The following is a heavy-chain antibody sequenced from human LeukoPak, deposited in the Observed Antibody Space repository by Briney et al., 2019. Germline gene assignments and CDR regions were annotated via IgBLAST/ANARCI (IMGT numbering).Heavy chain of an antibody. Sequence: SETLSLTCTVSGGSISSYYWSWIRQPAGKGLEWIGRIYTSGSTNYNPSLKSRATMSVDTSKNQFSLKLSSVTAADTAVYYCARDRVTMVRGVMRYYFDYWGQGTLVTVSS. J-gene: IGHJ4*02. V-gene: IGHV4-4*07. CDR1: GGSISSYY. CDR3: ARDRVTMVRGVMRYYFDY. CDR2: IYTSGST. D-gene: IGHD3-10*01.